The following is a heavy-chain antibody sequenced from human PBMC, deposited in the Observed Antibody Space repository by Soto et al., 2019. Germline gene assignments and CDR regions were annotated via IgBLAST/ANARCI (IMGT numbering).Heavy chain of an antibody. Sequence: SVKFSCQAAGGTFSSYAISWVRQAPGQGLEWMGGIIPIFGTANYAQKFQGRVTITADESTSTAYMELSSLRSEDTAVYYCARYGGGYYDSSGYYPKFDYWGQGTLVTVSS. D-gene: IGHD3-22*01. CDR3: ARYGGGYYDSSGYYPKFDY. V-gene: IGHV1-69*13. J-gene: IGHJ4*02. CDR1: GGTFSSYA. CDR2: IIPIFGTA.